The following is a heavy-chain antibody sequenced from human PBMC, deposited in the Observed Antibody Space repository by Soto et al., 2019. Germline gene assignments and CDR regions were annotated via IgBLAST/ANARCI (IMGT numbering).Heavy chain of an antibody. CDR3: ANVAPIWFGELSGEFDY. Sequence: GWSLRLSCAASGFTFSSYAMSWVRQAPGKGLEWVSAISGSGGSTYYADSVKGRFTISRDNSKNTLYLQMNSLRAEDTAVYYCANVAPIWFGELSGEFDYWGQGTLVTVSS. D-gene: IGHD3-10*01. V-gene: IGHV3-23*01. CDR1: GFTFSSYA. CDR2: ISGSGGST. J-gene: IGHJ4*02.